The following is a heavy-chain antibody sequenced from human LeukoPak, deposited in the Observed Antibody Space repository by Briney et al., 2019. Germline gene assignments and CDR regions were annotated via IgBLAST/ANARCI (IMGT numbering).Heavy chain of an antibody. CDR3: VSFYETY. Sequence: GGSLRLSCAASGNYWMHWDRQAPGKGLVWVSHINSDGSWTSYADSVKGRFTISKDNAKNTVYLQMNSLRAGDTAVYYCVSFYETYWGRGTLVTVSS. CDR2: INSDGSWT. D-gene: IGHD3-22*01. V-gene: IGHV3-74*01. CDR1: GNYW. J-gene: IGHJ4*02.